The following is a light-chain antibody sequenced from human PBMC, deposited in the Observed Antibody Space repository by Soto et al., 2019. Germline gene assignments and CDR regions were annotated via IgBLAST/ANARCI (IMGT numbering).Light chain of an antibody. CDR3: QQYNKWPRT. CDR1: QSVSIN. J-gene: IGKJ1*01. V-gene: IGKV3-15*01. Sequence: EIVMTQSPATLSVSPGERATLSCRASQSVSINLAWYQQKPGQAPRLLIFGASSRANGIPARFSGSGSGTEFTLTISNLQTEDFEVYYCQQYNKWPRTFGQGTKVDIK. CDR2: GAS.